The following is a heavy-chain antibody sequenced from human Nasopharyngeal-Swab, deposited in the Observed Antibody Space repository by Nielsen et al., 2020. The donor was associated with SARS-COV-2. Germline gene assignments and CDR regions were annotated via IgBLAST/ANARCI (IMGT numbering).Heavy chain of an antibody. D-gene: IGHD2-2*02. Sequence: GESLKISCEASGFTFSTYAMSWVRQAPGRRLEWVSGIINSGGSTEYADSVKGRFTISRDNSRNTLFLQMNSLRAEDTAVYYCARRYQLLYLDYWGQGTLVTVSS. CDR2: IINSGGST. CDR1: GFTFSTYA. V-gene: IGHV3-23*01. CDR3: ARRYQLLYLDY. J-gene: IGHJ4*02.